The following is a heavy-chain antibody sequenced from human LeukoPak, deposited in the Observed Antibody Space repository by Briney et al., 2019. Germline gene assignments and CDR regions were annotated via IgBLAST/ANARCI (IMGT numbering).Heavy chain of an antibody. V-gene: IGHV3-21*01. J-gene: IGHJ4*02. D-gene: IGHD3-22*01. CDR2: ISSSSSYI. CDR1: GFIFISFV. CDR3: ARETYDSSGSLDY. Sequence: GGSLRLSCAASGFIFISFVMNWVRQAPGKGLEWVSSISSSSSYIYYADSVKGRFTISIDNAKHSLYLQMNTLRAEDTALYYCARETYDSSGSLDYWGQGTLVTVSS.